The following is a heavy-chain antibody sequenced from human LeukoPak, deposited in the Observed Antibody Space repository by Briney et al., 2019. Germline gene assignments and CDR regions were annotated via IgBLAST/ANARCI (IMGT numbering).Heavy chain of an antibody. CDR2: INPSSGGT. V-gene: IGHV1-2*02. Sequence: ASVKVSCKASEYTFTGYYIHWVRQAPGQGLEWMGWINPSSGGTNYAQKFQGRVTMTRDTSISTAYMELSRLRSDDTAVYYCARDRDTAIIYYFDYWGQGTLVTVSS. J-gene: IGHJ4*02. CDR1: EYTFTGYY. CDR3: ARDRDTAIIYYFDY. D-gene: IGHD5-18*01.